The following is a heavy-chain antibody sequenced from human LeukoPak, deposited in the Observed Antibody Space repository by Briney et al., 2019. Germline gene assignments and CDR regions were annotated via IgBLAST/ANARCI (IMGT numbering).Heavy chain of an antibody. CDR3: GRQGYTASYYFVDY. Sequence: PSETLSLTCTVSGGSINSYNWCWVWQPAGKGLEWMGRIYTTGSTNYSPSLKRRRTMPLDTSTNQISLKLRSVTAADTAVYYCGRQGYTASYYFVDYWRQGTLVTVSS. J-gene: IGHJ4*02. CDR1: GGSINSYN. V-gene: IGHV4-4*07. D-gene: IGHD3-10*01. CDR2: IYTTGST.